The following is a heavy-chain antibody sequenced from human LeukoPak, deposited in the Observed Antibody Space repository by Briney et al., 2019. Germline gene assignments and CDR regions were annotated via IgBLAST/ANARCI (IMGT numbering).Heavy chain of an antibody. V-gene: IGHV4-61*02. CDR3: ARDPGRDGMDV. D-gene: IGHD1-14*01. CDR1: GGSVSGGSHY. J-gene: IGHJ6*02. CDR2: IYTSGST. Sequence: SQTLSLTCTVSGGSVSGGSHYWSWIRQPAGRGLEWIGRIYTSGSTSYNPSLQSRATISLDTSKDQFSLRLTSVTAADTAVYYCARDPGRDGMDVWGQGTTVTVSS.